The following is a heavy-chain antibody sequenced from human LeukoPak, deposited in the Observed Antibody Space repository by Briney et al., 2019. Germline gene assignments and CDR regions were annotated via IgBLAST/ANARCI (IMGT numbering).Heavy chain of an antibody. CDR2: ISGRGART. Sequence: QAGGSLRLSCAVSGFTFSSYGMSWVRQAPGKGLEWVSAISGRGARTYYADSVKGRFTISRDNSKKTLYLQMNSLRAEDTAVYYCAKGPIVRFDYWGQGTLVTVSS. J-gene: IGHJ4*02. D-gene: IGHD1-26*01. CDR3: AKGPIVRFDY. V-gene: IGHV3-23*01. CDR1: GFTFSSYG.